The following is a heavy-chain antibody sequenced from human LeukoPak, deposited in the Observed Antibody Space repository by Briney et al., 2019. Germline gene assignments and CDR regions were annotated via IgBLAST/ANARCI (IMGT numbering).Heavy chain of an antibody. CDR3: ARDYPRSIVVVPAAHDY. CDR2: ISSNGDNT. V-gene: IGHV3-64D*06. D-gene: IGHD2-2*01. Sequence: GGSLRLSCSVSGFTFSTYVMHWVRQAPGKGLEYVSAISSNGDNTYYADSVKGRFTISRDNSKNTLYLQMSSLRAEDTAVYYCARDYPRSIVVVPAAHDYWGQGTLVTVSS. J-gene: IGHJ4*02. CDR1: GFTFSTYV.